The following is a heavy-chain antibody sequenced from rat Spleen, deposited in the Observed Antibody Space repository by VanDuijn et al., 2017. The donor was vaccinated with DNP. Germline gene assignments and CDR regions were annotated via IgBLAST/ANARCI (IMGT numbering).Heavy chain of an antibody. J-gene: IGHJ2*01. CDR2: ISYDGAS. D-gene: IGHD4-1*01. Sequence: EVQLVESGGGVVQPGRSLKLSCAASGFTFSDYYMAWVRQAPTKGLEWVAYISYDGASYYRDSVKGRFTISRDNAKSTLYLQMISLRSEDTAIYYCARHVLPLRVWDYWGQGVMVTVSS. CDR3: ARHVLPLRVWDY. V-gene: IGHV5-22*01. CDR1: GFTFSDYY.